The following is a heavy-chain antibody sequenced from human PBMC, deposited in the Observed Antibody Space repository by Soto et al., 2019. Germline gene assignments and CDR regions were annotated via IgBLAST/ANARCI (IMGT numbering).Heavy chain of an antibody. D-gene: IGHD3-10*01. CDR2: IFWDDDQ. CDR1: GFSLSTSGVG. CDR3: VHNSGLSMVRGVAIDY. J-gene: IGHJ4*02. V-gene: IGHV2-5*02. Sequence: SGPTLVNPTQTLTLTCTFSGFSLSTSGVGVGWILQPLGKALEWLALIFWDDDQRYKSSLKSGLTITKDTSKNQVVLGMTNMDPVDTATYYCVHNSGLSMVRGVAIDYRGPGTLVTVSS.